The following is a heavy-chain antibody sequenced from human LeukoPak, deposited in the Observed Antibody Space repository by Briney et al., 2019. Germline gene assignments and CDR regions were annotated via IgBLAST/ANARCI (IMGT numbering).Heavy chain of an antibody. V-gene: IGHV3-21*01. J-gene: IGHJ4*02. Sequence: PGGSLRLSCAASGFTFSSYSMNWVRQAPGKGLEWVSSISSSSDYIYYADSVKGRFTISRDNAKNSLYLQMNSLRGEDTAVYYCARESPGTTVFDYWGQGTLVTVSS. CDR1: GFTFSSYS. CDR2: ISSSSDYI. CDR3: ARESPGTTVFDY. D-gene: IGHD1-1*01.